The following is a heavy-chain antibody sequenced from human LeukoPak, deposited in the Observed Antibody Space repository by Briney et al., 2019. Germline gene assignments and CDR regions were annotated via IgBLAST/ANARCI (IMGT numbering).Heavy chain of an antibody. V-gene: IGHV4-61*08. CDR3: ARPAYCGGDCYGESAFDI. D-gene: IGHD2-21*02. Sequence: SQTLSLTCTVSGGSISSGGYYWSWIRQHPGKGLEWIGYIYYSGSTNYNPSLKSRVTISVDTSKNQFSLKLSSVTAADTAVYYCARPAYCGGDCYGESAFDIWGQGTMVTVSS. J-gene: IGHJ3*02. CDR2: IYYSGST. CDR1: GGSISSGGYY.